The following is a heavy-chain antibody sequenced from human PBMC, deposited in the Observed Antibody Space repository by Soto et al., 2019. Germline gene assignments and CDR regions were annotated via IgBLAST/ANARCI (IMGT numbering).Heavy chain of an antibody. Sequence: ASVKVSCKASGYTFRYYYMHLLRQAPGQGLEGMGAISPSGAGTNYAQKFQGRVTMSWDTATSTAYMELSSLRSDDTAVYYSARDPQPEPEFLEWVFNWLDPWGQGTRVTVSS. CDR2: ISPSGAGT. CDR3: ARDPQPEPEFLEWVFNWLDP. J-gene: IGHJ5*02. V-gene: IGHV1-46*01. D-gene: IGHD3-3*01. CDR1: GYTFRYYY.